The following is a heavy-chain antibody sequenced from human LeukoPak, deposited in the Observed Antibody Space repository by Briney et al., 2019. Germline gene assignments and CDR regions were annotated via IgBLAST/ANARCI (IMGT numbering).Heavy chain of an antibody. J-gene: IGHJ4*02. CDR2: INNSSSYT. V-gene: IGHV3-21*01. CDR3: ARVLFSNSYGSGSYYNRD. Sequence: GSLRPSFAASGFTFSSYNQNLVRQAPGKGVEWVSSINNSSSYTYYADSVKGRFTISRDNAKNSLYLQMNSLRAEDTAVYYCARVLFSNSYGSGSYYNRDWGQGTLVTVSS. CDR1: GFTFSSYN. D-gene: IGHD3-10*01.